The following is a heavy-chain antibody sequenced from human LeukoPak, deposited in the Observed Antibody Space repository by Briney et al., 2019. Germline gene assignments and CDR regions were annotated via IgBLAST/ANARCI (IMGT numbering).Heavy chain of an antibody. V-gene: IGHV3-23*01. CDR2: ISGSGGST. CDR3: AKSWGYDAFDI. CDR1: GFTFSSYA. Sequence: GGSLRLSCAASGFTFSSYAMSWVRQAPGKGLEWVSAISGSGGSTYYADSVKGRFTISRDNSKNTLYLQVNGLRAEDTAIYFCAKSWGYDAFDIWGQGTLVTVS. D-gene: IGHD7-27*01. J-gene: IGHJ3*02.